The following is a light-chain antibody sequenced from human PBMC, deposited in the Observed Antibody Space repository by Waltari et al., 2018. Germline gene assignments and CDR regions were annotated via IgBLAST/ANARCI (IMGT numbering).Light chain of an antibody. CDR2: GAS. CDR3: QQYGSSPYT. Sequence: EIVLTQSPGTLSLSPGERATLSCRASQSVSSSYLAWYQQKPGQAPRLLIYGASSRATVIPDRVSGSGSGTDFTLTISRLEPEDFAVYYCQQYGSSPYTFGQGTKLEIK. J-gene: IGKJ2*01. CDR1: QSVSSSY. V-gene: IGKV3-20*01.